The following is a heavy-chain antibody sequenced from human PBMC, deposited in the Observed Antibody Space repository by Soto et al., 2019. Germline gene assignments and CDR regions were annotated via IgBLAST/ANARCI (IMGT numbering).Heavy chain of an antibody. V-gene: IGHV4-31*03. CDR2: IYYSRRT. CDR1: GGSISSGGYY. CDR3: ASGSGSYISWFDP. D-gene: IGHD3-10*01. Sequence: QVQLQESGPGLVKPSQTLSLTCTVSGGSISSGGYYWSWIRQHPGNGLEWIGYIYYSRRTSYNPSSESRVTVSVDTSKNQFSLTLSSVTAADSAVYYCASGSGSYISWFDPWGQGTLVTVSS. J-gene: IGHJ5*02.